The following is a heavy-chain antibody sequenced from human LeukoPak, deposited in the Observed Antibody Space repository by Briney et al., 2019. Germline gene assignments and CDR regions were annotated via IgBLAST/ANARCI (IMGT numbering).Heavy chain of an antibody. D-gene: IGHD4-17*01. CDR1: GGSISSGGYY. J-gene: IGHJ6*02. CDR2: IYYSGST. CDR3: AREGDYGDLRGYYYGMDD. Sequence: KSSQTLSLTCTVSGGSISSGGYYWSWIRQHPGKGLEWIGYIYYSGSTYYNPSLKSRVTISVDTSKNQFSLKLSSVTAADTAVYYCAREGDYGDLRGYYYGMDDWGQGTTVTVSS. V-gene: IGHV4-31*03.